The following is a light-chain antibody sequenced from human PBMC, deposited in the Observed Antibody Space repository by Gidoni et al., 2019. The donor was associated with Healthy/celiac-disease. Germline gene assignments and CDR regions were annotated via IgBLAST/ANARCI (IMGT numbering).Light chain of an antibody. Sequence: QSVLTQPPSVSVAPGQRVTISCTVSSSNIGAGYDVHWYQQLPGTAPKRLIYGNSNRPSGVPDRFSGSKSGTSASLALPALHAEDEAYYYCQSYDSLLSGYVFGTATKVTVL. J-gene: IGLJ1*01. CDR1: SSNIGAGYD. CDR3: QSYDSLLSGYV. CDR2: GNS. V-gene: IGLV1-40*01.